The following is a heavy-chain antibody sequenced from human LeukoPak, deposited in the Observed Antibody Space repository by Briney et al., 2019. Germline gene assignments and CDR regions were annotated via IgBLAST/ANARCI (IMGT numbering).Heavy chain of an antibody. CDR1: GFTFSSYG. CDR2: IRYDGSNK. J-gene: IGHJ4*02. V-gene: IGHV3-30*02. D-gene: IGHD1-26*01. CDR3: AKELGGGWELPPLDY. Sequence: GGSLRLSCAASGFTFSSYGMHWVRQAPGKGLGWVAFIRYDGSNKYYADSVKGRFTISRDNSKNTLYLQMNSLRAEDTAVYYCAKELGGGWELPPLDYWGQGTLVTVSS.